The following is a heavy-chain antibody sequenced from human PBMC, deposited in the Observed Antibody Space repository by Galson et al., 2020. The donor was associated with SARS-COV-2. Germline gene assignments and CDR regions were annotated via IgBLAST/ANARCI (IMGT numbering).Heavy chain of an antibody. J-gene: IGHJ4*02. CDR3: ARDIPVAGLYFDY. CDR1: GFTFSDYY. Sequence: GGSLRLSCAASGFTFSDYYMGWIRQAPGKGLEWVSYISSGGSEIKYADSVKGRFTISRDNAKNSLYLQMDSLRVDDTAVYYCARDIPVAGLYFDYWGQGTLVTVSS. CDR2: ISSGGSEI. D-gene: IGHD6-19*01. V-gene: IGHV3-11*01.